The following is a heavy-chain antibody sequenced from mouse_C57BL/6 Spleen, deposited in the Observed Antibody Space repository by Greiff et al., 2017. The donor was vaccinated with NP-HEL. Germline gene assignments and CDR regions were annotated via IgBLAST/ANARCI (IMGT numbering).Heavy chain of an antibody. V-gene: IGHV5-17*01. D-gene: IGHD1-1*01. CDR2: ISSGSSTI. Sequence: EVQRVESGGGLVKPGGSLKLSCAASGFTFSDYGMHWVRQAPEKGLEWVAYISSGSSTIYYADTVKGRFTISRDNAKNTLFLQMTSLRSEDTAMYDCSRQGPYYYGSSYWYFDVWGTGTTVTVSS. CDR1: GFTFSDYG. CDR3: SRQGPYYYGSSYWYFDV. J-gene: IGHJ1*03.